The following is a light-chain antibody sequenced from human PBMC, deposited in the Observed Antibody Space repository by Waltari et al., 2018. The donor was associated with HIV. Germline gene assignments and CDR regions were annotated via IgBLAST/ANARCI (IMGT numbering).Light chain of an antibody. CDR1: TNDIGTYIF. V-gene: IGLV2-14*03. CDR3: SSYTASSALEI. J-gene: IGLJ2*01. CDR2: DVT. Sequence: QSALTPPAPVPGSPGQWITASCTGTTNDIGTYIFVSWYQQHPGKAPKLVIYDVTSRPSGVSDRFSGSKSGNTASLTISGLRAEDEAHYYCSSYTASSALEIFGGGTKVTVL.